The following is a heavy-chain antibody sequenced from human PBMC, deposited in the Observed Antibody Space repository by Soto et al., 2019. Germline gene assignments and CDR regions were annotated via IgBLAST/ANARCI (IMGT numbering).Heavy chain of an antibody. Sequence: ASVKVSCKASGYTFTSYAMHWVRQAPGQRLEWMGWINAGNGNTKYSQKFQGRVTITRDTSASTAYMELSSLRSEDTAVYYCAKDPVFRGGALTIFGVGAGAQGFDYWGQGTLVTVSS. V-gene: IGHV1-3*01. D-gene: IGHD3-3*01. CDR1: GYTFTSYA. CDR2: INAGNGNT. J-gene: IGHJ4*02. CDR3: AKDPVFRGGALTIFGVGAGAQGFDY.